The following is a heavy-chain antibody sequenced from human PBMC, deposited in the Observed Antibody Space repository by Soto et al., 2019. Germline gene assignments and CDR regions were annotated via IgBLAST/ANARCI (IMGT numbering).Heavy chain of an antibody. V-gene: IGHV1-58*01. D-gene: IGHD3-22*01. CDR2: IVVGSGNT. J-gene: IGHJ4*02. CDR1: GFTFTSSA. Sequence: QMQLVQSGPEVKKPGTSVKVSCKASGFTFTSSAVQWVRQARGQRLEWIGWIVVGSGNTNYAQKFQERVTITRDMSTSTAYMELSSLRSEDTAVYYCAGTHNYYDSSGFDYWGQGTLVTVSS. CDR3: AGTHNYYDSSGFDY.